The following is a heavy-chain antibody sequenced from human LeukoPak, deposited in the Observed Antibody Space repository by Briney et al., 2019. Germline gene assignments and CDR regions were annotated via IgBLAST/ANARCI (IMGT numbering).Heavy chain of an antibody. V-gene: IGHV4-39*07. CDR1: GGSISSSSYY. D-gene: IGHD3-22*01. CDR2: IYYSGST. J-gene: IGHJ5*02. CDR3: ASRLTYYYDSSGYTNWFDP. Sequence: SETLSLTCTVSGGSISSSSYYWGWIRQPPGKGLEWIGSIYYSGSTYYNPSLKSRVTISVDTSKNQFSLKLSSVTAADTAVYYCASRLTYYYDSSGYTNWFDPWGQGTLVTVSS.